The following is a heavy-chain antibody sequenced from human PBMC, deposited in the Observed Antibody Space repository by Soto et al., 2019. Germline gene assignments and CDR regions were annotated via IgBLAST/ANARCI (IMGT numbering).Heavy chain of an antibody. D-gene: IGHD3-22*01. CDR3: ARERMSYYDSSGFPKDYYFDY. CDR2: IHYSGST. J-gene: IGHJ4*02. V-gene: IGHV4-31*03. Sequence: QVQLQESGPGLVKPSQTLSLTCTVSGGSISSGGYYCSWIRQHPGKGLEWIGYIHYSGSTYYNPSLKHRVTISVDTSKNQFSLKLSSVNAADTAVYYCARERMSYYDSSGFPKDYYFDYWGQGTLVTVSS. CDR1: GGSISSGGYY.